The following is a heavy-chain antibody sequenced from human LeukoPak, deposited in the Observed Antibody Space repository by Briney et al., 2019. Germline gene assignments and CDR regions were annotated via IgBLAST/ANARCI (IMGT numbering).Heavy chain of an antibody. V-gene: IGHV1-69*04. CDR2: IIPIVGLA. CDR1: GGTFSNYA. Sequence: ASVKVSFKASGGTFSNYAISWVRQAPGQGIEWMGRIIPIVGLANYAQKFQGRVTITADKSTSTAYMELSSLRSEDTAVYYCARERISRMIRGVPDPDAFDIWGQGTMVTVSS. J-gene: IGHJ3*02. D-gene: IGHD3-10*01. CDR3: ARERISRMIRGVPDPDAFDI.